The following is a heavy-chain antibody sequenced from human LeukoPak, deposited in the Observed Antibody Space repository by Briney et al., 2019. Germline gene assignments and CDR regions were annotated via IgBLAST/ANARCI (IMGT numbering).Heavy chain of an antibody. CDR1: GYTFTGYY. CDR2: INPNSGRT. J-gene: IGHJ4*02. D-gene: IGHD4-17*01. Sequence: ASVKVSCKASGYTFTGYYMHWVRQAPGQGLERMGWINPNSGRTNYAQKLQGRVTMTTDTSTSTAYMELRSLRSDDTAVYYCARGFYGDYGGYWGQGTLVTVSS. V-gene: IGHV1-2*02. CDR3: ARGFYGDYGGY.